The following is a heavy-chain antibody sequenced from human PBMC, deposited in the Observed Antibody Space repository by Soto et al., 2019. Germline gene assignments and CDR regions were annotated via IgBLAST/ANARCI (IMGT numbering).Heavy chain of an antibody. Sequence: PSETLSLTCTVSGGSISSGGYYWSWIRQHPGKGLEWIGYIYYSGSTNYSPSLKSRVTISVDTSKNQFSLKLSSVTAADTAVYYCARIPNSSGWLFSDYWGQGTLVTVSS. CDR2: IYYSGST. CDR1: GGSISSGGYY. CDR3: ARIPNSSGWLFSDY. J-gene: IGHJ4*02. V-gene: IGHV4-61*08. D-gene: IGHD6-19*01.